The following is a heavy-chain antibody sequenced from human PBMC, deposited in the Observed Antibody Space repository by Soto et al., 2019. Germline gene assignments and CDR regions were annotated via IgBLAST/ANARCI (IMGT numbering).Heavy chain of an antibody. J-gene: IGHJ4*02. CDR3: AETSVGATGY. CDR1: GGSISSSSYY. V-gene: IGHV4-39*02. D-gene: IGHD1-26*01. Sequence: QLQLQESGPGLVKPSETLSLTCTVSGGSISSSSYYWGWIRQPPGKGLEWIGSIYYSGSTYYNPSLKSRVTNSVDTAKNHISLKLSSVTAADTAVYYCAETSVGATGYWGQGTLVTVSS. CDR2: IYYSGST.